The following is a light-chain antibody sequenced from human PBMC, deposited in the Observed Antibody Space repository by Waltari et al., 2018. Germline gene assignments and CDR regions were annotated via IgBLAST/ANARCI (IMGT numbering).Light chain of an antibody. Sequence: QLVLTQSPSASAPLGASVKLTCTLSSGTSNYAIARPQQQPETGPRFLMNLNSDGSHSRGDGISDRFSGSSSGSERYLAISSLQSEDEADYYFHTWDTGIWVFGGGTKLP. CDR2: LNSDGSH. CDR3: HTWDTGIWV. CDR1: SGTSNYA. J-gene: IGLJ3*02. V-gene: IGLV4-69*01.